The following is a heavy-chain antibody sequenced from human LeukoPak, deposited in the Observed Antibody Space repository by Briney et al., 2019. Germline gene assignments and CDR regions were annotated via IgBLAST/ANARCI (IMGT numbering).Heavy chain of an antibody. CDR2: ISGDGGST. CDR1: GLTFDDYA. Sequence: GGSLRLSCAASGLTFDDYAMHCVRQAPGKGLEWVSLISGDGGSTYYADSVKGRFTISRDNSKNSLYLQMNSLRTEDTALYYCAKVLGYYDSTGYYQEGGFDYWGQGTLVTVSS. D-gene: IGHD3-22*01. V-gene: IGHV3-43*02. CDR3: AKVLGYYDSTGYYQEGGFDY. J-gene: IGHJ4*02.